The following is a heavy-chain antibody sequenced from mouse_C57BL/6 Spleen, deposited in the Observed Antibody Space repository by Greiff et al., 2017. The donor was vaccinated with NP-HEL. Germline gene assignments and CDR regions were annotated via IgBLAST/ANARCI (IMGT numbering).Heavy chain of an antibody. Sequence: EVQGVESGGGLVKPGGSLKLSCAASGFTFSDYGMHWVRQAPEKGLEWVAYISSGSSTIYSADTVKGRFTISRDNAKNTMFLQMTSLRSEDTVIYYCARDYYCSSFAYWGQGTLVTVSA. CDR1: GFTFSDYG. V-gene: IGHV5-17*01. CDR2: ISSGSSTI. D-gene: IGHD1-1*01. CDR3: ARDYYCSSFAY. J-gene: IGHJ3*01.